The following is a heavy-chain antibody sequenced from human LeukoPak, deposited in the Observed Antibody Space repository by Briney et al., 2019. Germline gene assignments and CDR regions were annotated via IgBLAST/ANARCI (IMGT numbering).Heavy chain of an antibody. J-gene: IGHJ3*02. CDR1: GFTFSSYG. D-gene: IGHD3-10*01. CDR2: ISYDGSNK. V-gene: IGHV3-30*18. Sequence: GRSLRLSCAASGFTFSSYGMHWVRQAPGKGLEWVAVISYDGSNKYYADSVKGRFTISRDNSKNTLYLQMNSLRAEDTAVYYCAKDRQGFGELFDASDIWGQGTMVTVSS. CDR3: AKDRQGFGELFDASDI.